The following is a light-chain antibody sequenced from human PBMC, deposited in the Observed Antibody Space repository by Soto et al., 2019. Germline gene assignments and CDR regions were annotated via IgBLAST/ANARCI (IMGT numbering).Light chain of an antibody. CDR2: TAS. J-gene: IGKJ4*01. CDR3: QQANSFPLT. V-gene: IGKV1-12*01. CDR1: QAISSL. Sequence: DIQMTQSPSSVSASVGDRVTITCRASQAISSLLAWYQQKPGKAPNLLIHTASSLQSGVPSRFSGSGSGTDSTLTISSLQPEDFATYYCQQANSFPLTFGGGTKVEIK.